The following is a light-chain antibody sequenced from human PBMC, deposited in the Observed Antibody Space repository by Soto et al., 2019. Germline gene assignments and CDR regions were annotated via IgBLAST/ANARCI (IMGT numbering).Light chain of an antibody. CDR3: NSYTSSSLYV. V-gene: IGLV2-14*01. CDR1: NNDVGGYES. Sequence: QSVLTQPASVSGSARQSITLSCTRTNNDVGGYESVSWYQQYAGRAPRLIIYDVSNRPSGVSGRFSGSKFGNTASLTISGLRAEDEADYYCNSYTSSSLYVFGTGTKVTVL. J-gene: IGLJ1*01. CDR2: DVS.